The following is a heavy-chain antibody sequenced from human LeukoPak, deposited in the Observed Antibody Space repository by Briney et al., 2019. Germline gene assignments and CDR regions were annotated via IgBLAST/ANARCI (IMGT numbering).Heavy chain of an antibody. D-gene: IGHD2-15*01. J-gene: IGHJ2*01. CDR2: IYYSGST. CDR1: GGSISSYY. CDR3: ARDGGGWPYWCFDL. V-gene: IGHV4-59*01. Sequence: SETLSLTCTVSGGSISSYYWSWIRQPPGKGLEWIGYIYYSGSTNYNPSLKSRVTISVDTSKNQFSLKLSSVTAADTAVYYCARDGGGWPYWCFDLWGRGTLVTVSS.